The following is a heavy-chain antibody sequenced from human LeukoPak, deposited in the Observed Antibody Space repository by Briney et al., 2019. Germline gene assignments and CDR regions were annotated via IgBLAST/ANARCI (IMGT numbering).Heavy chain of an antibody. CDR3: ASGLLWFGETSDGWFDP. J-gene: IGHJ5*02. CDR2: IYYSGST. CDR1: GGSISSSSYY. Sequence: PETLSLTCTVSGGSISSSSYYWGWIRQPPGKGLEWIGSIYYSGSTYYNPSLKSRVNISVDTSKNQFSLKLSSVTAADTAVYYCASGLLWFGETSDGWFDPWGQGTLVTVSS. D-gene: IGHD3-10*01. V-gene: IGHV4-39*07.